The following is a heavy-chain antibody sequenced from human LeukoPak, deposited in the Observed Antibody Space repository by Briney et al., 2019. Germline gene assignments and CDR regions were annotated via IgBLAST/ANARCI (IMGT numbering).Heavy chain of an antibody. Sequence: GGSLRLSCAASGFTFSTYWMHWVRQAPGKGPMWVSYVSSDGSSTGYADSVKGRFTISRDNAKNTLHPQMNSLRAEDTAVYYCAKMGFGGWGQGTLVTVPS. CDR2: VSSDGSST. V-gene: IGHV3-74*01. D-gene: IGHD3-10*01. CDR1: GFTFSTYW. CDR3: AKMGFGG. J-gene: IGHJ4*02.